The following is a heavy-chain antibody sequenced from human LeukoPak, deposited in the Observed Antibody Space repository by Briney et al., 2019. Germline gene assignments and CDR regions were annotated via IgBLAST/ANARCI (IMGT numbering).Heavy chain of an antibody. V-gene: IGHV4-31*03. J-gene: IGHJ3*02. Sequence: SQTLSLTCNVSGVSVSDGRYYWTWIRQHPGKGLEWIGYKYYSGSAKYNPSLKSRLTISVDTSKNQFSLQLTSVAAADTATYYCATPYCSSISCLDVFSMWGQGTRVTVSS. CDR1: GVSVSDGRYY. CDR3: ATPYCSSISCLDVFSM. CDR2: KYYSGSA. D-gene: IGHD2-2*01.